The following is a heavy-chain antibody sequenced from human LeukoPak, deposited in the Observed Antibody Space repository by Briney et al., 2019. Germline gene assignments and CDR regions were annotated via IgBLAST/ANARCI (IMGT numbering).Heavy chain of an antibody. J-gene: IGHJ4*02. CDR2: IDEGGTNA. Sequence: GGSLRLSCAASGFTFSNHWMHWVRQAPGKGLVWVSRIDEGGTNAMYADSVKGRFSISRDNAKNTVNLQMNSLRAEDTGVYYCIRDEALWRLDYWGQGTLVTVSS. V-gene: IGHV3-74*03. CDR1: GFTFSNHW. CDR3: IRDEALWRLDY. D-gene: IGHD2-21*01.